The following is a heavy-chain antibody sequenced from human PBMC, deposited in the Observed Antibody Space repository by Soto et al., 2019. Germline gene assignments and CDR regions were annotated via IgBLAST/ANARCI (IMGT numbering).Heavy chain of an antibody. Sequence: SETLSLTCAVYGGSFSGYYWSWIRQPPGNGLEWIGEINHSGSTNYNPSLKSRVTISVDTSKNQFSLKLSSVTAADTAVYYCARGLPAAIPQVQNWYNWFDPWGQGTLVTVSS. V-gene: IGHV4-34*01. D-gene: IGHD2-2*02. CDR1: GGSFSGYY. CDR2: INHSGST. CDR3: ARGLPAAIPQVQNWYNWFDP. J-gene: IGHJ5*02.